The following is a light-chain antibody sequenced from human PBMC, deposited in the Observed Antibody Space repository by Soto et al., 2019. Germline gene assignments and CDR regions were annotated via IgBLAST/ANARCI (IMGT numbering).Light chain of an antibody. J-gene: IGLJ3*02. CDR1: SSDVGSYNL. V-gene: IGLV2-23*01. Sequence: QSVLTQPASVSGSPGQSITISCTGTSSDVGSYNLVSWYQQHPGKAPKLMIYEGSKRPSGVSHRFSGSKSGNTASLTISGLQAEDEADYYCCSYAGSSTFWVFGGGTKVTVL. CDR3: CSYAGSSTFWV. CDR2: EGS.